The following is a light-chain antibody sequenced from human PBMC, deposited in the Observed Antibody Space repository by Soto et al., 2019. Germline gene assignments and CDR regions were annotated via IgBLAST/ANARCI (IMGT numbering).Light chain of an antibody. CDR2: GAS. Sequence: DIVLTQSPATLSVSPGAIATLSCRASQSVGSDLVWYRQKPGQAPRLLIYGASSRATGIPDRFSGSGSGTDFTLTISRLEPEDFAVYYCQKYSASPRTFGQGTKVDIK. CDR1: QSVGSD. J-gene: IGKJ1*01. V-gene: IGKV3-20*01. CDR3: QKYSASPRT.